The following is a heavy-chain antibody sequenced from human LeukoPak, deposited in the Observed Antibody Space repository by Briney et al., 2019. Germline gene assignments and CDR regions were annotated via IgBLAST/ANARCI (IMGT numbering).Heavy chain of an antibody. J-gene: IGHJ3*02. CDR2: ISGSSGRT. D-gene: IGHD1-1*01. V-gene: IGHV3-23*01. CDR3: ARGTTGSPPFAFDI. Sequence: GGSLRLSCAASGFTVSSNYMSWVRQVPGKGLEWVAAISGSSGRTYYADSVKGRFTISRDNSKNTVYLQMNSLRAEDTALYYCARGTTGSPPFAFDIWGQGTMVTVSS. CDR1: GFTVSSNY.